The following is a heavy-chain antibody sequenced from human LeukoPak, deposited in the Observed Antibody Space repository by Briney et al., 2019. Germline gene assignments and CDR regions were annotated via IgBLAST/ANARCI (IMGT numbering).Heavy chain of an antibody. J-gene: IGHJ4*02. Sequence: ASVKVSCKASGGTFSSYAISWVRQAPGQGLEWMGRIIPIFGTANYAQKFQGRVTITTDESTSTAYMELSSPRSEDTAVYDCARELFSRSWYVRDFDYWGQGTLVTVSS. V-gene: IGHV1-69*05. D-gene: IGHD6-13*01. CDR3: ARELFSRSWYVRDFDY. CDR1: GGTFSSYA. CDR2: IIPIFGTA.